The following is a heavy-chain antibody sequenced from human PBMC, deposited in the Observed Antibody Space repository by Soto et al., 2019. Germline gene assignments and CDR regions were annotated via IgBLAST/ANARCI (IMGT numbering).Heavy chain of an antibody. V-gene: IGHV4-4*07. CDR2: VSSSGNT. CDR3: ARAGYEILTGSYATDV. D-gene: IGHD3-9*01. J-gene: IGHJ6*04. CDR1: GDSLGNYY. Sequence: SETLSLTCTVSGDSLGNYYWFWIRQPVGKGLEWIGRVSSSGNTNANPTLNSRATMSIDTSKNQFPLRLRSVTAADTAVYYCARAGYEILTGSYATDVWGKGTTVTDSS.